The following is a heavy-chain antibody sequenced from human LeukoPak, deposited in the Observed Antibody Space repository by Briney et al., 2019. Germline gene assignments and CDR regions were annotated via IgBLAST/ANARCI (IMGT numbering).Heavy chain of an antibody. CDR3: ARNYDILTGSSLVRAFDI. J-gene: IGHJ3*02. CDR1: GYTFTSNY. CDR2: ISPSGGST. V-gene: IGHV1-46*01. Sequence: ASVKVSCKAFGYTFTSNYMHWVRQAPGQGPEWMGVISPSGGSTTYAQKFQGRVTLTRDMSTSTAYMELSSLRSEDTAVYYCARNYDILTGSSLVRAFDIWGQGTMVTVSS. D-gene: IGHD3-9*01.